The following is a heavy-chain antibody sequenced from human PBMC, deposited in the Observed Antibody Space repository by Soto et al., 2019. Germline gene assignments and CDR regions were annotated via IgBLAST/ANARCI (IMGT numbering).Heavy chain of an antibody. D-gene: IGHD4-4*01. CDR1: GFIFNAYA. J-gene: IGHJ4*02. V-gene: IGHV3-23*01. Sequence: EVQSLESGGGLVQPGGSLRLSCAASGFIFNAYAMTWVRQAPGKGLEWVSAIGGSGGNTYYADSVKGRFTISRDNSKDTVDLEMNRLRVDDTAVYFCARVASDYINSADHWGQGILVPVSS. CDR2: IGGSGGNT. CDR3: ARVASDYINSADH.